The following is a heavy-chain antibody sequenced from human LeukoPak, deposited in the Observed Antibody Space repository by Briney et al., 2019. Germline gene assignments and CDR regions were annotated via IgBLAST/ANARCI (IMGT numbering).Heavy chain of an antibody. D-gene: IGHD5-12*01. J-gene: IGHJ4*02. V-gene: IGHV4-61*02. Sequence: SETLSLTCTVSGGSFNSGSSYWSWIRQPAGKGLEWVGRIYTSGSTNYNPSLKSRVTISVDTSKNQFSLQLTSVTAADTAVYYCARAMRVDRFFDYWGQGILVTVSS. CDR2: IYTSGST. CDR3: ARAMRVDRFFDY. CDR1: GGSFNSGSSY.